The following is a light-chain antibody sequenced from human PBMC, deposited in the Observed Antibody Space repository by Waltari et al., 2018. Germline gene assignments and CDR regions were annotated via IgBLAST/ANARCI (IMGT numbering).Light chain of an antibody. CDR1: SSNTGSTF. J-gene: IGLJ3*02. CDR3: AAWDDSVGGV. Sequence: QSVLTQPPSASGTPGQRVTIPCSGRSSNTGSTFVYWYQQLPGTAPKLLIYSNNQRPSGIPDRFSGSKSGTSASLTISGLRSEDGADYYCAAWDDSVGGVFGGGTKLTVL. V-gene: IGLV1-47*02. CDR2: SNN.